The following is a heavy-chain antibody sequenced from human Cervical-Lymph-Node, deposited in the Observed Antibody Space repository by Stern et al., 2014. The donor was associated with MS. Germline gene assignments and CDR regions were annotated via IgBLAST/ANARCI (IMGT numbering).Heavy chain of an antibody. V-gene: IGHV1-46*03. Sequence: VQLVESGAEVKKPGASVKLSCKASGYTFTSQYIHWLRQAPGQGLEWMGIVNPGTGAKSYAQKFQDRVTMTGDTSTSTVYMDLSSLTSEDTAVYFCARDPTRYGVYDGVFDLWGQGTMVTVSS. J-gene: IGHJ3*01. D-gene: IGHD5/OR15-5a*01. CDR3: ARDPTRYGVYDGVFDL. CDR2: VNPGTGAK. CDR1: GYTFTSQY.